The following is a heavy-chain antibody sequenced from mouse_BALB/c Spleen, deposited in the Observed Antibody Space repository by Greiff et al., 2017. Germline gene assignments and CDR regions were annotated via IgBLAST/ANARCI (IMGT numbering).Heavy chain of an antibody. CDR3: ARQDIAMDY. J-gene: IGHJ4*01. CDR1: GFTFSSYA. Sequence: EVKLMESGGGLVKPGGSLKLSCAASGFTFSSYAMSWVRQTPEKRLEWVATISSGGSYTYYPDSVKGRFTISRDNAKNTLYLQMSSLRSEDTAMYYCARQDIAMDYWGQGTSVTVSS. V-gene: IGHV5-9-3*01. CDR2: ISSGGSYT.